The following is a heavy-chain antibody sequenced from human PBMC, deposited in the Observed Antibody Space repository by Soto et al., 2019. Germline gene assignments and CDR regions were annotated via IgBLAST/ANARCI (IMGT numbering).Heavy chain of an antibody. Sequence: GGSLRLSCAASGFTFDDYAMHWVRQAPGKGLEWVSGISWNSGSIGYADSVKGRFTISRDNAKNSLYLQMNSLRAEDTALYYCAKDKRPAVQAMGYFDYWGQGTLVTVSS. J-gene: IGHJ4*02. D-gene: IGHD2-2*01. CDR3: AKDKRPAVQAMGYFDY. V-gene: IGHV3-9*01. CDR1: GFTFDDYA. CDR2: ISWNSGSI.